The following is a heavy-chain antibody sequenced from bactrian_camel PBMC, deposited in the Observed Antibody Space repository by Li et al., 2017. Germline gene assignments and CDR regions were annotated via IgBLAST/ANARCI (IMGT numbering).Heavy chain of an antibody. CDR3: ARGGRLTSISPLDQGITF. CDR1: GYIVRRKC. D-gene: IGHD3*01. Sequence: HVQLVESGGGSVQTGGSLRLSCAASGYIVRRKCMGWFRQAPGKEREGVAHIYTGVGRTYYADSVAGRFTISRDNTKNTMSLQMTNLRTEDTAVYYCARGGRLTSISPLDQGITFRGQGTQVTVS. J-gene: IGHJ4*01. V-gene: IGHV3S54*01. CDR2: IYTGVGRT.